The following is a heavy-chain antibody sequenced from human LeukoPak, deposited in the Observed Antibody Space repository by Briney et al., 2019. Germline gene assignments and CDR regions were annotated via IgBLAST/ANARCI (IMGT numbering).Heavy chain of an antibody. CDR3: AADRFSIFGVVITPKNYYGMDV. CDR2: FDPEDGET. J-gene: IGHJ6*02. Sequence: ASVKVSCKVYGDTLTEFAMHWVRQAPGKGLEWMGAFDPEDGETIYAQKFQGRVIMSEDTSTDTAYMELSSLRSEDTAVYYCAADRFSIFGVVITPKNYYGMDVWGQGTTVSVSS. V-gene: IGHV1-24*01. D-gene: IGHD3-3*01. CDR1: GDTLTEFA.